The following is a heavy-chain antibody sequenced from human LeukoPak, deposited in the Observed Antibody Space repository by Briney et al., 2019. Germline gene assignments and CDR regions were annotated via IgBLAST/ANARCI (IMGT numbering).Heavy chain of an antibody. CDR2: ISSSSSYI. D-gene: IGHD4-17*01. CDR3: ASPHYGDYPYLAYYYYYMDV. Sequence: GGSLRLSCAASGFTFSDYTINWVRQAPGKGLEWVSSISSSSSYIYYADSVKGRFTISRDNAKNSLYLQMNSLRAEDTAVYYCASPHYGDYPYLAYYYYYMDVWGKGTTVTVSS. J-gene: IGHJ6*03. V-gene: IGHV3-21*01. CDR1: GFTFSDYT.